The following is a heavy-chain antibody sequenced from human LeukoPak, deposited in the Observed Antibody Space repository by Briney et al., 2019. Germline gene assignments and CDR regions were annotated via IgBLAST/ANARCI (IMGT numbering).Heavy chain of an antibody. V-gene: IGHV3-74*01. CDR2: INGDGSST. CDR1: GFSFSSYW. Sequence: PGGSLRLSCAASGFSFSSYWMHWVRQAPRKGLVWVSRINGDGSSTRYADSVKGRFTISRDNAKNTLYLQMNSLRAEDTAVYYCARGGLNALEAFDIWGQGTLVTVCS. D-gene: IGHD1-1*01. J-gene: IGHJ3*02. CDR3: ARGGLNALEAFDI.